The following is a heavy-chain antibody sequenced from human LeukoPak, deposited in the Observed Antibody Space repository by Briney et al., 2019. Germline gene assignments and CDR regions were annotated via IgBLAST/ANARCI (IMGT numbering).Heavy chain of an antibody. CDR2: INSDGSST. D-gene: IGHD1-1*01. V-gene: IGHV3-74*01. CDR1: GFTFNTYN. CDR3: ARGPWLERHHAFDI. Sequence: QPGGSLRLSCVASGFTFNTYNIHWVRQAPGKGLVWVSRINSDGSSTSYADSVKGRFTISRDNAKNTLYLQMNSLRAEDTAVYYCARGPWLERHHAFDIWGQGTMVTVPS. J-gene: IGHJ3*02.